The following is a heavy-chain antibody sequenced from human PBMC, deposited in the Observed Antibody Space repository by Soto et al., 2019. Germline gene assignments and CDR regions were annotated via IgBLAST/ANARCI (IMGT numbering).Heavy chain of an antibody. CDR3: ARLGGYYQAFDN. D-gene: IGHD3-3*01. J-gene: IGHJ4*02. V-gene: IGHV4-59*08. Sequence: SETLSLTCTVSGGSIRNNYWSWIRQPPGKGLEWVGYIYYTGTSKYNPSLKSRVAISVDSSKNQFSLKLDSVTAADTAVYYCARLGGYYQAFDNWGQGTLVTVSS. CDR2: IYYTGTS. CDR1: GGSIRNNY.